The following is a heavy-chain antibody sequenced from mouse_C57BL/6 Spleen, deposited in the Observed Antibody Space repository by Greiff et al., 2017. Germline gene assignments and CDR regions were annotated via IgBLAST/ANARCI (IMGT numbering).Heavy chain of an antibody. D-gene: IGHD2-4*01. CDR3: ARDGGLPAWFAY. CDR1: GFTFSSYA. V-gene: IGHV5-4*01. Sequence: EVQGVESGGGLVKPGGSLKLSCAASGFTFSSYAMSWVRQTPEKRLEWVATISDGGSYTYYPDNVKGRFTISRDNAKNNLYLQMSHLKSEDTAMYYCARDGGLPAWFAYWGQGTLVTVSA. J-gene: IGHJ3*01. CDR2: ISDGGSYT.